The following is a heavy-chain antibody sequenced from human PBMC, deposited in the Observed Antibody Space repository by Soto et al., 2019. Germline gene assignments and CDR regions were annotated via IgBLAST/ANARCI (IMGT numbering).Heavy chain of an antibody. CDR2: ISSSGTYI. J-gene: IGHJ6*02. D-gene: IGHD6-13*01. V-gene: IGHV3-21*06. CDR3: ARDRPSRDSFYYGLDV. CDR1: GITFSGYN. Sequence: QLVESGGGLVKPGGSLRLSCAASGITFSGYNMNWVRQAPGKGLEWVSSISSSGTYIHHADSVKGRFTIYRDNAKNSLYLQMDSLRAADTAVYYCARDRPSRDSFYYGLDVWGQGTTVTVS.